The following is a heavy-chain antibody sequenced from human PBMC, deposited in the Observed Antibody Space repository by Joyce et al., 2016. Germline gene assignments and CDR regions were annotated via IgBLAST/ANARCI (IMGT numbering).Heavy chain of an antibody. D-gene: IGHD4-17*01. V-gene: IGHV3-30*04. Sequence: AASGFTFGPYAMHWVRQAPGKGLEWVAVISYEGSNRDFADSVKGRFSISRDNSNNSLYLDMKSLRPEDTATYFCVREHNFGDYFDYWGQGILVIVSS. CDR2: ISYEGSNR. CDR3: VREHNFGDYFDY. CDR1: GFTFGPYA. J-gene: IGHJ4*02.